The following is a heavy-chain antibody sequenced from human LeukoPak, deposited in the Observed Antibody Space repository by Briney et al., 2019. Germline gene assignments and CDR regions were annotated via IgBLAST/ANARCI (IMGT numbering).Heavy chain of an antibody. D-gene: IGHD3-10*01. V-gene: IGHV3-66*02. CDR2: TYGDGTT. CDR3: ARDRAGAQSWVALDP. CDR1: GFTVSNDY. Sequence: PGGSLRLSCAASGFTVSNDYTPWVRQAPGRGLAWVSLTYGDGTTFYPDSVKGRFTISRDNFKNTLYLQMSSLRPEDTALYYGARDRAGAQSWVALDPWGQGTLVTVSS. J-gene: IGHJ5*02.